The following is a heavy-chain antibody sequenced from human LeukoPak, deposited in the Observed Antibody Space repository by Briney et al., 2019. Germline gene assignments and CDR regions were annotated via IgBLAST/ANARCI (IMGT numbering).Heavy chain of an antibody. CDR2: ISGGSNKI. V-gene: IGHV3-48*04. J-gene: IGHJ4*02. CDR3: ASSRCTSDDSYGGIDN. Sequence: PGGSLRLSRTASTFTFSSYSMIWVRQAPGKGLEWVSHISGGSNKIYYADSVKGRFTISRDNAKNSLYLQMNTLRAEDTAVYYCASSRCTSDDSYGGIDNWGQGTLVTVSS. D-gene: IGHD1-1*01. CDR1: TFTFSSYS.